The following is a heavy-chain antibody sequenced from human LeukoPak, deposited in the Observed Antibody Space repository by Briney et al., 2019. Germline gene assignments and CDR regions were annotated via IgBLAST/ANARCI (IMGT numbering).Heavy chain of an antibody. CDR1: GYTFTSYG. CDR2: ISAYNGNT. J-gene: IGHJ4*02. Sequence: ASVKVSCKASGYTFTSYGISWVRQAPGQGLEWMGWISAYNGNTNYAQKLQGRVTMTTDTSTSTAYMELRSLRPDDTAVYYCAREGGGIAAAGDQGDYWGQGTLVTVSS. V-gene: IGHV1-18*01. CDR3: AREGGGIAAAGDQGDY. D-gene: IGHD6-13*01.